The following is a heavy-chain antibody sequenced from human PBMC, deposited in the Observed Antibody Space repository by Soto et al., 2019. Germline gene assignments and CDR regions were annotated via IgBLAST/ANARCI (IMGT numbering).Heavy chain of an antibody. D-gene: IGHD5-18*01. Sequence: QVQLVQSGAEVKKPGASVKVSCKASGYTFTSYGINWVRQAPGQGLEWMGWISGYSGNTNYAQKLRGRVTMTTDTTTSTAYMELRRLRSDDTAVYSCAREGGYSYEYYFGYWGQGTLVTVTS. CDR2: ISGYSGNT. CDR1: GYTFTSYG. V-gene: IGHV1-18*01. CDR3: AREGGYSYEYYFGY. J-gene: IGHJ4*02.